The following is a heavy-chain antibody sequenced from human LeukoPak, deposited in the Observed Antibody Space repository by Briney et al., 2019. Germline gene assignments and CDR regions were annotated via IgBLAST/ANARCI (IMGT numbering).Heavy chain of an antibody. CDR3: ARSYSGSYQVLDY. CDR1: GDSVSSNSAT. Sequence: SQTLSLTCAISGDSVSSNSATWNWIRQSPSRGLEWLGRTYYRSKWFNDYAASVKSRITINADTSKNQLSLQLNSVTPEDTAVFYCARSYSGSYQVLDYWGQGTLVTVSS. J-gene: IGHJ4*02. V-gene: IGHV6-1*01. D-gene: IGHD1-26*01. CDR2: TYYRSKWFN.